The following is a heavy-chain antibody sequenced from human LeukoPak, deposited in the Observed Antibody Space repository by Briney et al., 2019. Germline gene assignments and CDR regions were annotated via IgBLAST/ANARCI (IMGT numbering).Heavy chain of an antibody. D-gene: IGHD3-16*02. J-gene: IGHJ4*02. CDR1: GYTFTGYY. V-gene: IGHV1-2*02. CDR3: ARDAYDYVWGSYRFFDY. Sequence: ASVKVSCKASGYTFTGYYMHWVRQAPGQGLEWMGWINPNSGGTNYAQKLQGRVTMTTDTSTSTAYMELRSLRSDDTAVYYCARDAYDYVWGSYRFFDYWGQGTLVTVSS. CDR2: INPNSGGT.